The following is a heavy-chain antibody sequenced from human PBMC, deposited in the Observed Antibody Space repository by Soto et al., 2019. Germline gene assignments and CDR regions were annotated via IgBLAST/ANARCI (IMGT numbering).Heavy chain of an antibody. Sequence: QVQLVESGGGVVQPGRSLRLSCAASGFTFSSYGMHWVRQAPGKGLEWVAVISYDGSNKYYADSVKGRFTISRDTSKNTLYLQMNSLRAEHTAVYYCAKDLVTYYYDSSGPWGWFDPWGQGTLVTVSS. CDR3: AKDLVTYYYDSSGPWGWFDP. CDR2: ISYDGSNK. V-gene: IGHV3-30*18. D-gene: IGHD3-22*01. CDR1: GFTFSSYG. J-gene: IGHJ5*02.